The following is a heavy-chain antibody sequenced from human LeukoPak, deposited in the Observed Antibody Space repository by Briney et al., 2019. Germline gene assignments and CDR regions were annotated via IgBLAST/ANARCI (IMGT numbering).Heavy chain of an antibody. V-gene: IGHV4-39*07. D-gene: IGHD2-15*01. J-gene: IGHJ4*02. CDR2: IYYSGST. CDR1: GGSISSSSYY. Sequence: SETLSLTCTVSGGSISSSSYYWGWIRQPPGKGLEWIGSIYYSGSTYYNPSLKSRVTISVDTSKNQFSLKLSSVTAADTAVYYCARDWRYCSGGSCNGRVTFDYWGQGTLVTVSS. CDR3: ARDWRYCSGGSCNGRVTFDY.